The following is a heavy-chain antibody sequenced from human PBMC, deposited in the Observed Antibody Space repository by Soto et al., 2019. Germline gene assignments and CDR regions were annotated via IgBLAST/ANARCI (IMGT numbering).Heavy chain of an antibody. J-gene: IGHJ3*02. CDR1: GFTFSSYA. CDR3: AEDKLEPTDAFDI. D-gene: IGHD1-1*01. Sequence: EVQLLESGGGLVQPGGSLRLSCAASGFTFSSYAMSWVRQAPGTGLEWVSAISGSGGSTYYADSVKGRFTTSRDNSTNTLYLQMTSLRAEDTAVYYCAEDKLEPTDAFDIWGKGTMVTVSS. V-gene: IGHV3-23*01. CDR2: ISGSGGST.